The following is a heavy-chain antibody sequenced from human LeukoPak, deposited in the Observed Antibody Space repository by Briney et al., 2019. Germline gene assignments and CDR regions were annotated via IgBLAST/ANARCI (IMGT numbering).Heavy chain of an antibody. Sequence: SVKVSCKASGGTFSSYAISWVRQAPGQGLEWMGGIIPIFGTANYAQKFQGRVTITADESTSTAYMELSSLRSEGTAVYYCARDKYRVDAFDIWGQGTMVTVSS. J-gene: IGHJ3*02. CDR1: GGTFSSYA. D-gene: IGHD3-16*02. V-gene: IGHV1-69*13. CDR3: ARDKYRVDAFDI. CDR2: IIPIFGTA.